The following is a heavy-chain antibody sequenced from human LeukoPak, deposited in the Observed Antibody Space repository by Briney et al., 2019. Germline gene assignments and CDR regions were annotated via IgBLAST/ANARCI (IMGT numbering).Heavy chain of an antibody. J-gene: IGHJ6*03. CDR3: ARGPTNDYGSGSYPLRYYYYYMDV. CDR2: IYTSGST. D-gene: IGHD3-10*01. V-gene: IGHV4-61*02. Sequence: SQTLSLTCTVSGGSISSGSYYWSWIRQPAGKGLEWIGRIYTSGSTNYNPSLKSRVTISVDTSKNQFSLKLSSVTAADTAVYYCARGPTNDYGSGSYPLRYYYYYMDVWGKGTTVTVSS. CDR1: GGSISSGSYY.